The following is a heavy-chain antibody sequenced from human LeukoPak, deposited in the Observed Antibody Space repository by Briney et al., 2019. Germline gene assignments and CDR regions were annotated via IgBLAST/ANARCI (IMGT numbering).Heavy chain of an antibody. CDR2: IYSSGNT. D-gene: IGHD1-26*01. Sequence: PSETLSLTCTVSGVSISSYYWTWIRQPAGEGLEWIGRIYSSGNTNYNPSLESRVTMSVDTSKNQFSLKLTSVPAADTAAYYCARERGILRGDACDIWGQGTMVTASS. CDR1: GVSISSYY. CDR3: ARERGILRGDACDI. V-gene: IGHV4-4*07. J-gene: IGHJ3*02.